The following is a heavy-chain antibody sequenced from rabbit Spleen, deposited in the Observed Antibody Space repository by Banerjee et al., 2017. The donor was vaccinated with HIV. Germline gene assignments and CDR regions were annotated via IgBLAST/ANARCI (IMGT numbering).Heavy chain of an antibody. CDR2: IDIGSGST. V-gene: IGHV1S45*01. CDR3: ARRSSSASYYWTRLDL. J-gene: IGHJ3*01. Sequence: EQLEESGGGLVKPEGSLTLTCKASGVSLNDKDVMCWVRQAPGKGLEWIACIDIGSGSTWYASWVNGRFTISKTSSTTVDLKMTSLTAADTATYFCARRSSSASYYWTRLDLWGQGTLVTVS. CDR1: GVSLNDKDV. D-gene: IGHD1-1*01.